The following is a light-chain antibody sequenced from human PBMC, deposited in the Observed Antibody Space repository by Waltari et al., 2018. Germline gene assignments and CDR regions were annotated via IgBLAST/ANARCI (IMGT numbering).Light chain of an antibody. J-gene: IGLJ2*01. V-gene: IGLV3-1*01. Sequence: CWYQQKPGQPPVMVIYQYSKRPSGFPGRFSGSNSGNTDTLTVSGTQAMDEADYYCQACDSSTVVFGGGTKLTVL. CDR2: QYS. CDR3: QACDSSTVV.